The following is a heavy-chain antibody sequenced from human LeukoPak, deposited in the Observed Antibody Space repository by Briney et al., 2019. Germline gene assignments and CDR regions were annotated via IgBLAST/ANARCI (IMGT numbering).Heavy chain of an antibody. CDR2: ISGSGGST. V-gene: IGHV3-23*01. CDR1: GFTFSSYA. CDR3: AKGSGCSGSYFDAFDI. Sequence: GGSLRLSCAASGFTFSSYAMSWVRQAPGKGLEWVSAISGSGGSTYYADSVKGRFTISRDNSKNTLYLQMNSLRAEDTAVYYCAKGSGCSGSYFDAFDIWGQGTMVTVSS. J-gene: IGHJ3*02. D-gene: IGHD1-26*01.